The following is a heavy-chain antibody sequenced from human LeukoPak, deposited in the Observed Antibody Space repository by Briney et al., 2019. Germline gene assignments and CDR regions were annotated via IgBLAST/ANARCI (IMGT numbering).Heavy chain of an antibody. CDR1: GYTFTSYG. V-gene: IGHV1-18*01. Sequence: ASVKVSCKASGYTFTSYGISWVRQAPGQELEWMGWISAYNGNTNYAQKLQGRVTMTTDTSTSTAYMELRSLRSDDTAVYYCARDLYYYDSSGYSQSDYWGQGTLVTVSS. CDR2: ISAYNGNT. CDR3: ARDLYYYDSSGYSQSDY. D-gene: IGHD3-22*01. J-gene: IGHJ4*02.